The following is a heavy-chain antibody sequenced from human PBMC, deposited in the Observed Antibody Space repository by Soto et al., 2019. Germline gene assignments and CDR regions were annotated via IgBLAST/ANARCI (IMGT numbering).Heavy chain of an antibody. CDR2: VIPMLGIA. V-gene: IGHV1-69*02. D-gene: IGHD3-9*01. CDR3: ARARDYILTCNFIYYGMDF. Sequence: QVQLVQSGAEVKRPGSSVKVSCKASGDTFSTSTITWVRQAPGQGLEWMGRVIPMLGIATYAQEFQGRVTITADKSTSTAFMELSSLRSEDTAVYYCARARDYILTCNFIYYGMDFWGQGTTVAVSS. J-gene: IGHJ6*02. CDR1: GDTFSTST.